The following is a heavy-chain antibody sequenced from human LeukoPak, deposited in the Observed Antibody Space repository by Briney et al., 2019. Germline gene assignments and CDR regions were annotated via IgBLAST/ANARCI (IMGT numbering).Heavy chain of an antibody. CDR2: IYYSGTT. D-gene: IGHD6-13*01. Sequence: PSETLSLTCTVSGGSISSYYWSWIRQPPGKGLEWIGYIYYSGTTNYNPSLKSRVSISVDTSKNQFSLKLSSVTAADTAVYYCARGVYIAAAQYTYWGQGTLVTVSS. V-gene: IGHV4-59*01. CDR1: GGSISSYY. J-gene: IGHJ4*02. CDR3: ARGVYIAAAQYTY.